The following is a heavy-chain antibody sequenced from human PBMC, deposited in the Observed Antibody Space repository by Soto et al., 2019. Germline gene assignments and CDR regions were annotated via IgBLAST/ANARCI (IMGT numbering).Heavy chain of an antibody. Sequence: SQTLSLTCAISGDRVSSNSAAWNWIRQSPSRGLEWLGRTYYRSKWYNVYAVSVKRRRTIKPDTSKNQFSLQLNYVIPEDTAVYYCAGMHDGALAYWGQGSLVTVSS. CDR2: TYYRSKWYN. J-gene: IGHJ4*02. V-gene: IGHV6-1*01. CDR3: AGMHDGALAY. CDR1: GDRVSSNSAA. D-gene: IGHD1-26*01.